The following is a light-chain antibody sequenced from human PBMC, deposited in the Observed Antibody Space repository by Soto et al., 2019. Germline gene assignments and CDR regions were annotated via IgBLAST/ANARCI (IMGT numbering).Light chain of an antibody. CDR2: EVN. V-gene: IGLV2-8*01. CDR3: SSHGGNSPYV. J-gene: IGLJ1*01. CDR1: TSDIGGYDY. Sequence: QSALTQPPSASGSPGPSVAISCTGTTSDIGGYDYVSWYQQHPGKAPKLMIYEVNKRPSGVPDRFSGSKSGNTASLTVSGLQAEDEADYYCSSHGGNSPYVFGTGTKVTVL.